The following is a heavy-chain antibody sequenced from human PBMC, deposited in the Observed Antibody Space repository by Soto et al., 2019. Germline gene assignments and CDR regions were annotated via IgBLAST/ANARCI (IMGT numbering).Heavy chain of an antibody. CDR3: AREISGGGTLNWFDP. CDR1: GYTFTSYY. Sequence: GASVKVSCKASGYTFTSYYMHWVRQAPGQGLEWMGIINPSGGSTSYAQKFKGRVTMTRDTSSNTVYMDLSGLKSDDTAVFYCAREISGGGTLNWFDPWGQGTLVTVSS. D-gene: IGHD2-8*02. J-gene: IGHJ5*02. CDR2: INPSGGST. V-gene: IGHV1-46*01.